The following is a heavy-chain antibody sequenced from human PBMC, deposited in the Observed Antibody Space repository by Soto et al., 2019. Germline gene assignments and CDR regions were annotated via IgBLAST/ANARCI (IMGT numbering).Heavy chain of an antibody. CDR1: GFTFSSYT. V-gene: IGHV3-23*01. CDR2: ISGSSSST. J-gene: IGHJ2*01. CDR3: AKTYYYDSSGYYYSMSYWYFDL. Sequence: GGSLRLSCAASGFTFSSYTMNWVRQAPGKGLEWVSAISGSSSSTYYADSVKGRFTISRDNSKNTLYLQMNSLRAEDTAVYYCAKTYYYDSSGYYYSMSYWYFDLWGRGTLVTVSS. D-gene: IGHD3-22*01.